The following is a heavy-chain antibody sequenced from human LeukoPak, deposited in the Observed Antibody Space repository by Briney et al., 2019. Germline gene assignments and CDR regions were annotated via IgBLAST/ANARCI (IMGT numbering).Heavy chain of an antibody. V-gene: IGHV3-33*01. Sequence: SGMSLRLSCSASGFTFGSYGMHWVRQAPGKGLEWVALIWYHGNDVDYADSVKGRFTISRDNSKNTLYLQMNSVRAEDTAVYFCARDFWNEPSKYFDYWGQGTLVTVSS. D-gene: IGHD3-3*01. J-gene: IGHJ4*02. CDR3: ARDFWNEPSKYFDY. CDR1: GFTFGSYG. CDR2: IWYHGNDV.